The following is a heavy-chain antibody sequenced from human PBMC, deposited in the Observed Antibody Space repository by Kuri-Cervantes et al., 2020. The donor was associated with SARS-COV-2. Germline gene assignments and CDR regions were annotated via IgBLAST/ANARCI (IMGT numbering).Heavy chain of an antibody. V-gene: IGHV3-21*01. CDR3: ARDPSQDYYDSREDAFDI. J-gene: IGHJ3*02. CDR1: GFTFSSYS. Sequence: GGSLRLSCAASGFTFSSYSMNWVRQAPGKGLEWVSAISGSGETTYYADSVEGRFTISRDNAKNSLYLQMNSLRAEDTAVYYCARDPSQDYYDSREDAFDIWGQGTMVTVSS. CDR2: ISGSGETT. D-gene: IGHD3-22*01.